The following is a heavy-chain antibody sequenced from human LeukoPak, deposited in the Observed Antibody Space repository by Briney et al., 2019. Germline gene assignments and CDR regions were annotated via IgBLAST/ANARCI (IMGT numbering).Heavy chain of an antibody. V-gene: IGHV1-69*05. CDR1: GGTFISYA. J-gene: IGHJ4*02. CDR3: VRDQEGFDY. CDR2: IIPIFGTA. Sequence: ASVKVSCKASGGTFISYAISWVRQAPGQGLEWMGGIIPIFGTANYAQKFQGRVTVTRDTSTSTVHMELSGLRSEDTAVYYCVRDQEGFDYWGQGTLVTVSS.